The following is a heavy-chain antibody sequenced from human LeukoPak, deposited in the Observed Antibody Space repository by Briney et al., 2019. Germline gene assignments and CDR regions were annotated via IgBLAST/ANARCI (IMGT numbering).Heavy chain of an antibody. CDR1: GYTFTGYY. CDR2: INPNSGGT. Sequence: ASVKVSCKASGYTFTGYYMHWVRQAPGQGLEWMGWINPNSGGTNYAQKFQGWVTMTRDTSISTAYMELSRLRSDDTAVYYCARGHYDFWSGYYARNGDYFDYWGQGTLVTVSS. CDR3: ARGHYDFWSGYYARNGDYFDY. J-gene: IGHJ4*02. V-gene: IGHV1-2*04. D-gene: IGHD3-3*01.